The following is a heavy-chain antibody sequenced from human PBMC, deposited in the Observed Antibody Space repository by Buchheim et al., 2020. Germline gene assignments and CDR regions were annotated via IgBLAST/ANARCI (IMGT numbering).Heavy chain of an antibody. Sequence: QVQLQQWGAGLLKPSETLSLTCAVYGGSFSGYYWSWIRQPPGKGLEWIGEINLSGSTNYNPSLKSRATTSVDTSKHQFSLKLSSVTAADTAVYYCARGDSNYGMDVWGQGTT. V-gene: IGHV4-34*01. J-gene: IGHJ6*02. CDR3: ARGDSNYGMDV. CDR2: INLSGST. D-gene: IGHD2-15*01. CDR1: GGSFSGYY.